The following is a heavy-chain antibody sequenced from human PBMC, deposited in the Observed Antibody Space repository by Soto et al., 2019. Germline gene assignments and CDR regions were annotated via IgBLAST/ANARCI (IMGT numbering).Heavy chain of an antibody. CDR2: INHSGST. Sequence: SETLSLTCAVYGGSFSGYYWSWIRQPPGKGLEWIGEINHSGSTNYNASLKSRVTISVDTSKNRFSLKLSSVTAADTAVYYCARAKITISGIAVAGPVEMAKSFDYWGRGTLVTVSS. CDR1: GGSFSGYY. CDR3: ARAKITISGIAVAGPVEMAKSFDY. V-gene: IGHV4-34*01. D-gene: IGHD6-19*01. J-gene: IGHJ4*02.